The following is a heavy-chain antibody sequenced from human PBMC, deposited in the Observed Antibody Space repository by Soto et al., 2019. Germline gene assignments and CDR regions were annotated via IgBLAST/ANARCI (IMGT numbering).Heavy chain of an antibody. CDR1: GFSLSTSGVG. J-gene: IGHJ4*02. Sequence: SGPTLVNPTQTLTLTCTFSGFSLSTSGVGVGWIRQPPGKALEWLALIYWDDDKRYSPSLKSRLTITKDTSKNQVVLTMTNMDPVDTAACYWAHRGYYGSESCFDYWGQGTLVTVSS. V-gene: IGHV2-5*02. D-gene: IGHD3-10*01. CDR2: IYWDDDK. CDR3: AHRGYYGSESCFDY.